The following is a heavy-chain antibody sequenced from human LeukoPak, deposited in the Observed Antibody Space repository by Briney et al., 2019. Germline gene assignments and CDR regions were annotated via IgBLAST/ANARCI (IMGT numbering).Heavy chain of an antibody. V-gene: IGHV3-74*01. CDR1: GFTFSSYW. CDR3: TRGDFYVGAQDY. CDR2: INRDGSDT. D-gene: IGHD1-26*01. Sequence: PGGSLRLSCAASGFTFSSYWMHWVRQAPGKGLEWVSRINRDGSDTSYADSVKGRFTISRDNAKNTLYLQMSSLRGGDTAVYSYTRGDFYVGAQDYWGQGTLVAVYS. J-gene: IGHJ4*02.